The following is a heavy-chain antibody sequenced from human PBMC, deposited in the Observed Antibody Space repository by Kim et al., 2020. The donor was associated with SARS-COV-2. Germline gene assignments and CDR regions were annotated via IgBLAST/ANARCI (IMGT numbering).Heavy chain of an antibody. Sequence: SETLSLTCTVSGGSISSSSYYWGWIRQPPGKGLEWIGSIYYSGSTYYNPSLKSRVTISVETSKNQFSLKLSSVTAADTAVYYCARREGLSSHYYYYGMDVWGQGTTVTVSS. CDR3: ARREGLSSHYYYYGMDV. D-gene: IGHD1-26*01. V-gene: IGHV4-39*01. CDR2: IYYSGST. CDR1: GGSISSSSYY. J-gene: IGHJ6*02.